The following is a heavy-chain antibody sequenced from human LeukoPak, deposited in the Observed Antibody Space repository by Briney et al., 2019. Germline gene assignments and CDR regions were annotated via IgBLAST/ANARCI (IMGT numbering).Heavy chain of an antibody. CDR2: IYYSGST. D-gene: IGHD6-6*01. J-gene: IGHJ5*02. Sequence: ASETLSLTCTVSGGSISSYHWSWIRQSPGKRLEWIGYIYYSGSTNYNPSLKSRVTISLDTSKNQFSPKLISVTAADTAVYYCARAYGGYSSSPYNWLDPWGQGTLVTVSS. V-gene: IGHV4-59*01. CDR3: ARAYGGYSSSPYNWLDP. CDR1: GGSISSYH.